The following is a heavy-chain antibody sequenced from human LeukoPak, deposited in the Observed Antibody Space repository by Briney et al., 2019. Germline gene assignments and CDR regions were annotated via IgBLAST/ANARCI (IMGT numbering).Heavy chain of an antibody. CDR1: GDSIRTSSYY. CDR2: IYYSGNT. V-gene: IGHV4-39*01. Sequence: PSETLSLTCTVSGDSIRTSSYYWGWIRQPPGKGLEWIGSIYYSGNTYYNPSLKSRVAISMDTSKNQFSLKLTPVTAADTAVYYCARQFYHDSSGADYWGQGALVTVSS. J-gene: IGHJ4*02. D-gene: IGHD3-22*01. CDR3: ARQFYHDSSGADY.